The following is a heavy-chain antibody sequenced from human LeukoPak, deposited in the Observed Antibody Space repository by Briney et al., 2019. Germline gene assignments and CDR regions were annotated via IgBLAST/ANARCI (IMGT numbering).Heavy chain of an antibody. J-gene: IGHJ6*03. CDR2: LDSSGST. V-gene: IGHV4-39*01. CDR1: GGSISSRSDY. Sequence: SETLSLTCTVSGGSISSRSDYWGWICQTPGKGLEWIGNLDSSGSTYYNPPLKSRVTIFVGTSKNQFSLNLRSATAADTAIYFCSRSHDYGGLYFYYYMDVWGKGTTVTVSS. D-gene: IGHD4-23*01. CDR3: SRSHDYGGLYFYYYMDV.